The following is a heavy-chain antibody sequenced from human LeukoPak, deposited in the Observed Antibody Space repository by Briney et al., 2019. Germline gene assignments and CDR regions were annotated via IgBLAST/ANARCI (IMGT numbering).Heavy chain of an antibody. Sequence: GGSLRLSCAASGFTFSSYWMSWVRQAPGKGLEWVANIKQDGSEKYYVDSVKGRFTISRDNAKNSLYLQMNSLRAEDTAVYYCARGLEVTTWNYFDYWGQGTLVTVSS. CDR3: ARGLEVTTWNYFDY. J-gene: IGHJ4*02. CDR2: IKQDGSEK. D-gene: IGHD4-17*01. V-gene: IGHV3-7*04. CDR1: GFTFSSYW.